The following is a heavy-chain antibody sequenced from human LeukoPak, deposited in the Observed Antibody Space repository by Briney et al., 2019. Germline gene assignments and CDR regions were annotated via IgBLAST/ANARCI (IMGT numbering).Heavy chain of an antibody. CDR3: AKDIYRGLDMATRPDY. J-gene: IGHJ4*02. CDR2: ISGDAGST. V-gene: IGHV3-43*02. D-gene: IGHD5-24*01. CDR1: GFTFDDCA. Sequence: PGGSLRLSCAASGFTFDDCAMHWVRQAPGKGLEWVSLISGDAGSTYYADSVKGRFTISRDDSKNSLYLQMNSLRTEDTAFYYCAKDIYRGLDMATRPDYWGQGTLVTVSS.